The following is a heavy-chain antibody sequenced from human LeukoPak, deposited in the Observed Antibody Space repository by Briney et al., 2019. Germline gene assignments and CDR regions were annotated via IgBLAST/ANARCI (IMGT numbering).Heavy chain of an antibody. CDR3: ARDKYSTHYSLFDY. CDR2: ISSGSGYI. J-gene: IGHJ4*02. D-gene: IGHD1-26*01. CDR1: GFTFSSYS. V-gene: IGHV3-21*01. Sequence: GGSLRLSCAASGFTFSSYSMNWVRQAPGKGLEWVSSISSGSGYIYYGDSVKGRFTISRDNAKNSLYLQMNSLRAEDTALYYCARDKYSTHYSLFDYWGQGTLVSVSS.